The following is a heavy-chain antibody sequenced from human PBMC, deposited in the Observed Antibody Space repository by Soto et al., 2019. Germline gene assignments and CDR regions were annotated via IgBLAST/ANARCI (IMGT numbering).Heavy chain of an antibody. CDR2: IHPSGGGS. CDR1: GYTLNTYY. V-gene: IGHV1-46*02. J-gene: IGHJ4*02. CDR3: ARGGHIAVVTASFDY. D-gene: IGHD2-21*02. Sequence: AASVQVSCKPSGYTLNTYYLHWVRQAPGQGLEWMGIIHPSGGGSTYAQKFLGRVTMTRDTSTSTVFMELSSLRSADTAVYYCARGGHIAVVTASFDYWGQGTLVTVSS.